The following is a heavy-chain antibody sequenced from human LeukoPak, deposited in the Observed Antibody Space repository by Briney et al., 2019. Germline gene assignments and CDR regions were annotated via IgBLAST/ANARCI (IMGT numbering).Heavy chain of an antibody. CDR1: GYTFTGYY. CDR2: INPNSGGT. Sequence: ASVKVSCKASGYTFTGYYMHWVRQAPGRGLEWMGWINPNSGGTNYAQKFQGRVTMTRDTSISTAYMELSRLRSDDTAVYCCARGSILGYCSSTSCPMGFDPWGQGTLVTVSS. CDR3: ARGSILGYCSSTSCPMGFDP. D-gene: IGHD2-2*01. V-gene: IGHV1-2*02. J-gene: IGHJ5*02.